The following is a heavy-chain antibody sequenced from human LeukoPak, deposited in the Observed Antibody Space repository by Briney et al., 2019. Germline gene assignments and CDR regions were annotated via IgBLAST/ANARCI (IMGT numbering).Heavy chain of an antibody. J-gene: IGHJ6*02. CDR2: IYYSGST. Sequence: NPSETLSLTCTVSGGSISSSSYYWSWIRQHPGKGLEWIGYIYYSGSTYYNPSLKSRVTISVDTSKNQFSLKLSSVTAADTAVYYCARGTIFGVVMAYYGMDVWGQGTTVTVSS. V-gene: IGHV4-31*03. CDR3: ARGTIFGVVMAYYGMDV. D-gene: IGHD3-3*01. CDR1: GGSISSSSYY.